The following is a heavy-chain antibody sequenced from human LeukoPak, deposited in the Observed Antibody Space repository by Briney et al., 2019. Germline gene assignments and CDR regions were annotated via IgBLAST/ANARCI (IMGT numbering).Heavy chain of an antibody. D-gene: IGHD2-8*01. J-gene: IGHJ6*03. CDR1: GGTFSSYA. Sequence: ASVKVSCKASGGTFSSYAISWVRQAPGQGLEWMGRINPNSGDTNYGQKFQGRVTMTSDTSISTAYMELSSLRPDDTAVYYCAKSAGHCSNGLCHTDYYMDVWGKGTTVTVSS. CDR3: AKSAGHCSNGLCHTDYYMDV. CDR2: INPNSGDT. V-gene: IGHV1-2*02.